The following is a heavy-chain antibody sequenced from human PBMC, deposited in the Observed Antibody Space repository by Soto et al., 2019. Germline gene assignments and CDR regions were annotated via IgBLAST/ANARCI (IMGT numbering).Heavy chain of an antibody. V-gene: IGHV1-69*01. D-gene: IGHD5-18*01. J-gene: IGHJ5*02. Sequence: QVQLVQSGAEVKKPGSSVKVSCKASGGTFSSYAISWVRQAPGQXXXWMGGIIPIFGTANYAQKFQGRVTITADESTSTAYMELSSLRSEDTAVYYCALTHPGDVDTAMVPTWFDPWGQGTLVTVSS. CDR3: ALTHPGDVDTAMVPTWFDP. CDR1: GGTFSSYA. CDR2: IIPIFGTA.